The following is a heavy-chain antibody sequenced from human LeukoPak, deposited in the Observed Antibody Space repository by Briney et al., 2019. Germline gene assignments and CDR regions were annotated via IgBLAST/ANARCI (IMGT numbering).Heavy chain of an antibody. Sequence: ASVKVSCKASGYTFTRYGITWVRQAPGQGLDWIAWISTYDGDTYYAQKFQGRVTMTRDTSTTTAYMELRGLRSDDAALYYCARDVLNRCIGGICPIDDWGQGTLVTVSS. CDR2: ISTYDGDT. J-gene: IGHJ4*02. CDR1: GYTFTRYG. D-gene: IGHD2-15*01. V-gene: IGHV1-18*04. CDR3: ARDVLNRCIGGICPIDD.